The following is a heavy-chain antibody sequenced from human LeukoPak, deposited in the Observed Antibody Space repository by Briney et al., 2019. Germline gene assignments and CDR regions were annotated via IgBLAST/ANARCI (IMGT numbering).Heavy chain of an antibody. CDR1: GYTFTGYY. J-gene: IGHJ4*02. V-gene: IGHV1-2*02. Sequence: GASVKVSCKASGYTFTGYYMHWVRQAPGQGLEWMGWINPNSGVTNYAQKFQGRVTMTRDTSISTAYMELSRLRSDDTAVYYCAREGPAVAAGRPHYFDYWGQGTLVTVSS. CDR2: INPNSGVT. CDR3: AREGPAVAAGRPHYFDY. D-gene: IGHD6-19*01.